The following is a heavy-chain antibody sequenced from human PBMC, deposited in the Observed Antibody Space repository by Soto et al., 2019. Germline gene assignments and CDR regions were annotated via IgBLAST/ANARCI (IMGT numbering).Heavy chain of an antibody. CDR1: GGSISSYY. CDR3: ARPIAVADDPSDAFDI. CDR2: IYYSGST. J-gene: IGHJ3*02. V-gene: IGHV4-59*08. Sequence: SETLSLTCTVSGGSISSYYWSWIRQPPGKGLEWIGYIYYSGSTNYNPSLKSRVTISVDTSKNQFSLKLISVTAADTAVYYCARPIAVADDPSDAFDIWGQGTMVTVSS. D-gene: IGHD6-19*01.